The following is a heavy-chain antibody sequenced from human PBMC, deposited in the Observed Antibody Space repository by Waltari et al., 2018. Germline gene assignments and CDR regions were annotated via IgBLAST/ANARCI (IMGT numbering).Heavy chain of an antibody. D-gene: IGHD5-12*01. Sequence: EVQLVESGGVVVQPGGSLRLPCAASGFTFDDYAMHWVRQAPGKGLEWVSLISWDGGSTYYADSVKGRFTISRDNSKNSLYLQMNSLRAEDTALYYCAKAQRGYSGYDYLGYWGQGTLVTVSS. CDR3: AKAQRGYSGYDYLGY. V-gene: IGHV3-43D*03. CDR2: ISWDGGST. CDR1: GFTFDDYA. J-gene: IGHJ4*02.